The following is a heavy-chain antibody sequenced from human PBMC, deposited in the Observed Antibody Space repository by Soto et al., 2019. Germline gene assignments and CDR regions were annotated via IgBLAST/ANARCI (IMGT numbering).Heavy chain of an antibody. V-gene: IGHV3-23*01. CDR3: AKNYYFDS. J-gene: IGHJ4*02. Sequence: SGGSLRLSCAASGFPFSSYAMSWVRQPPGKGLEWVSSISVSGGSTYSAYYADSVRGRLTISRDDSRNTMYLQMSSLRAEDTAIYYCAKNYYFDSWGQGTLVTVSS. CDR1: GFPFSSYA. CDR2: ISVSGGSTYSA.